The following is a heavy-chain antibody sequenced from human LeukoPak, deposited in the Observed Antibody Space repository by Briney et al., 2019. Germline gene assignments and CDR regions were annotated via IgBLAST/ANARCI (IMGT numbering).Heavy chain of an antibody. Sequence: SETLSLTCAVSGGSISSGGYPWSWIRQPPGKGLEWIGYIYHSGSTYYNPSLKSRVTISVDRSKNQFSLKLSSVTAADTAVYYCARANGIVVVPAAIEGWFDPWGQGTLVTVSS. CDR1: GGSISSGGYP. D-gene: IGHD2-2*02. J-gene: IGHJ5*02. CDR2: IYHSGST. V-gene: IGHV4-30-2*01. CDR3: ARANGIVVVPAAIEGWFDP.